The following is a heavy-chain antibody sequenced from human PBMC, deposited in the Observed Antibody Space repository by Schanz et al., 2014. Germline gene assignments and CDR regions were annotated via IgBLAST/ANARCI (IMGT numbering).Heavy chain of an antibody. J-gene: IGHJ4*02. CDR3: AKIGYGGLLNYYIDH. V-gene: IGHV3-72*01. CDR2: SKNKAARYTT. CDR1: GFTFSDHY. Sequence: EVQLVESGGGLVQPGGSLRLSCAASGFTFSDHYMEWVRQAPGKGLEWVGRSKNKAARYTTEYAASVRGRFTISRDDSKNSLYLQMTSLKTEDTAVYYCAKIGYGGLLNYYIDHWGQGTLVTVSS. D-gene: IGHD3-16*01.